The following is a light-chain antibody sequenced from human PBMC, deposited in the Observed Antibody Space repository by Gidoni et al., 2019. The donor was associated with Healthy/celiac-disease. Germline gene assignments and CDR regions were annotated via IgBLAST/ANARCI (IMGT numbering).Light chain of an antibody. CDR1: SSNIGTGYD. Sequence: QSALPQPPSVSPAPGQRVTISCTGSSSNIGTGYDVPWYQHLPGTAPKHLIYGNSNRPSGVPDRFSGSKSGTSASLAITGLQAEDEADYYCQSYDSSLSDWVFGGGTKLTVL. CDR2: GNS. J-gene: IGLJ3*02. V-gene: IGLV1-40*01. CDR3: QSYDSSLSDWV.